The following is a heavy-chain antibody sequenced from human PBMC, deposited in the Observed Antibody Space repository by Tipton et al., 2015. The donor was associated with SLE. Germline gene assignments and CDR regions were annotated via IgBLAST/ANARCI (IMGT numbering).Heavy chain of an antibody. CDR1: GYTFSNYG. J-gene: IGHJ5*02. V-gene: IGHV1-18*01. D-gene: IGHD3-22*01. CDR2: ISAYNGNT. CDR3: ARGADYYDSSGEFDP. Sequence: QSGAEVKKPGASVKVSCKASGYTFSNYGISWVRQAPGQGLEWMGWISAYNGNTNYAQKLQGRVTMTTDISTSTAYMELRSLRSDDTAVYYCARGADYYDSSGEFDPWGQGTLVTVSS.